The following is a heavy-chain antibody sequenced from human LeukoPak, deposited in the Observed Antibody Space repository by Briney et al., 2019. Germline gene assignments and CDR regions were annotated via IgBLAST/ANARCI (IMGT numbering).Heavy chain of an antibody. CDR3: ARDYVAAAGNNWFDP. V-gene: IGHV4-34*01. CDR1: GGTFSGYY. CDR2: INHSGST. Sequence: SETLSLTCAVYGGTFSGYYWSWIRQPPGKGLEWIGEINHSGSTNYNPSLKSRVTISVDTSKNQFSLKLSSVTAADTAVYYCARDYVAAAGNNWFDPWGQGTLVTVSS. D-gene: IGHD6-13*01. J-gene: IGHJ5*02.